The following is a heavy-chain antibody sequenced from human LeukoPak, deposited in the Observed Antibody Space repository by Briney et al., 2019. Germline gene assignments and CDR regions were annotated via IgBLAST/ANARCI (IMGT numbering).Heavy chain of an antibody. CDR1: GFTFYDYA. V-gene: IGHV3-9*01. D-gene: IGHD1-26*01. Sequence: PGGSLRLSCAASGFTFYDYAMHWVRQAPGKGLEWVSGISWNSGSIGYADSVKGRFTISRDNAKNSLYLQMNSLRAEDTALYYCAKDISGSSLETLDYWGQGTLVTVSS. CDR2: ISWNSGSI. CDR3: AKDISGSSLETLDY. J-gene: IGHJ4*02.